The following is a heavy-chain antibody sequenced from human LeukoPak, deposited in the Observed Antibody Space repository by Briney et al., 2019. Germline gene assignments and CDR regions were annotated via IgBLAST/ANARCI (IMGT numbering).Heavy chain of an antibody. CDR3: ARDRIPHGGPALNYNWFDP. CDR1: GGTFSSYA. V-gene: IGHV1-69*04. Sequence: ASVKVSCKASGGTFSSYAISWVRQAPGQGLEWMGRIIPILGIANYAQKFQGRVTITADESTSTAYMELSSLRSEDTAVYYCARDRIPHGGPALNYNWFDPWGQGTLVTVSS. D-gene: IGHD2-2*01. J-gene: IGHJ5*02. CDR2: IIPILGIA.